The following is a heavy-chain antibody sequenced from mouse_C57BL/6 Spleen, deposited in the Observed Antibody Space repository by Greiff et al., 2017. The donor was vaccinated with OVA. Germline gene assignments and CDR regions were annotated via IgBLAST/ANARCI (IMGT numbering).Heavy chain of an antibody. V-gene: IGHV5-9*01. CDR3: ARADYSSEYWYFDV. CDR1: GFTFSSYT. D-gene: IGHD1-1*01. Sequence: EVMFVESGGGLVKPGGSLKLSCAASGFTFSSYTMSWVRQTPEKRLEWVATISGGGGNTYYPDSVKGRFTISRDNAKNTLYLQMSSLRSEDTALYYWARADYSSEYWYFDVWGTGTTVTVSS. CDR2: ISGGGGNT. J-gene: IGHJ1*03.